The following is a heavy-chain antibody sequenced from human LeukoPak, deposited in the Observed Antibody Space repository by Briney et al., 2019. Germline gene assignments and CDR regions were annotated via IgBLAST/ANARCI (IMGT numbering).Heavy chain of an antibody. Sequence: GGSLILSCAASGFTLHDHGMSWVRQAPGKGLEWVSGIAWNGGSTGYVDSVKGRFTISRDDAKNSLYLQMNSLRVEDTALYYCARRLAAGSEWYFDHWGQGILVTVSS. J-gene: IGHJ4*02. CDR3: ARRLAAGSEWYFDH. V-gene: IGHV3-20*04. CDR1: GFTLHDHG. D-gene: IGHD6-13*01. CDR2: IAWNGGST.